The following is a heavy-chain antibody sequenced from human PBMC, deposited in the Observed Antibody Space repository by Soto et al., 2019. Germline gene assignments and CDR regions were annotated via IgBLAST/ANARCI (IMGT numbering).Heavy chain of an antibody. CDR1: GYIFSNYG. D-gene: IGHD1-26*01. V-gene: IGHV1-18*01. J-gene: IGHJ4*02. Sequence: QVQLVQSGAEVKKPGASAKVSCKASGYIFSNYGISWIRQVPGQGLEWMGWISGYNGNTNYAQKFQGRVTLTTDTSTNTADMELRSLRSDDTAVYYCARASGGGVGTTSYWGQGTLVTVSS. CDR3: ARASGGGVGTTSY. CDR2: ISGYNGNT.